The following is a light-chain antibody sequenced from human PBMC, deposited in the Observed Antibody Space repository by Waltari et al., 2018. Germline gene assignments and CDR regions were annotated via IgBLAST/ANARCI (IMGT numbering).Light chain of an antibody. CDR1: QSVSIN. J-gene: IGKJ1*01. V-gene: IGKV3-15*01. Sequence: EVVMTQSPDTLSVSPGERATLSCRASQSVSINLSWYQQKPGQAPRLLIYSASIRAAGIPARFSGSGSGTEFTLTISSLQSEDIAVYYCQQHNDWPRTFGQGTKVEI. CDR3: QQHNDWPRT. CDR2: SAS.